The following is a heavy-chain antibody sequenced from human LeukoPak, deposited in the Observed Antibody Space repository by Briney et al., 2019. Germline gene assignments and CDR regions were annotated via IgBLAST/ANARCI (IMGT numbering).Heavy chain of an antibody. D-gene: IGHD6-19*01. CDR2: TYYRSKWYN. CDR1: GDSVSSNSAA. CDR3: ARSVADLDY. Sequence: SQTLSLTSAISGDSVSSNSAAWNWIRQSPSRGLEWLGRTYYRSKWYNEYAFSVKRRLTINPDKSKNQFSLQLNSVAPEDTAVYYCARSVADLDYWGQGTLVTVSS. J-gene: IGHJ4*02. V-gene: IGHV6-1*01.